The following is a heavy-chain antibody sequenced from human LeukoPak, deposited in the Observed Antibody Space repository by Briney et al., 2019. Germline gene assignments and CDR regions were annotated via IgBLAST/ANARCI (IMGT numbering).Heavy chain of an antibody. J-gene: IGHJ6*02. CDR3: ARDPYSSTWSYGMDV. CDR2: IKQDGSEE. V-gene: IGHV3-7*05. Sequence: GGSLRLSCAASGFTFSNYWMSWVRQAPGKGLEWVANIKQDGSEEVYVDSLRGRFTISRDNAKNSLFLQMNTLRAEDTAVYYCARDPYSSTWSYGMDVWGQGTTVTVSS. CDR1: GFTFSNYW. D-gene: IGHD6-6*01.